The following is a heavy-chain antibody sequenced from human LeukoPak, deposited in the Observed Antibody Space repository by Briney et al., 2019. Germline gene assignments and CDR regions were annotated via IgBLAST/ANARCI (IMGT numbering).Heavy chain of an antibody. CDR3: ARGLEALDP. Sequence: PSETLSLTCTVSGYSISSGYYWGWIRQPPGKGLEWTGSIDHSGSTYYNPSLKSRITISVDTSKNQFSLKLSSVTAADTAVYYCARGLEALDPWGQGTLVTVSS. D-gene: IGHD6-6*01. CDR1: GYSISSGYY. CDR2: IDHSGST. V-gene: IGHV4-38-2*02. J-gene: IGHJ5*02.